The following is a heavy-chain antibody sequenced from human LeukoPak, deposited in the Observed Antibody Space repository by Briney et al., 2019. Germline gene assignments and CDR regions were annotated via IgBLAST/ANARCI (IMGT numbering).Heavy chain of an antibody. D-gene: IGHD3-3*01. J-gene: IGHJ4*02. V-gene: IGHV3-23*01. CDR1: GFTFSSSA. CDR3: AKETYYDFWSGYYFDY. CDR2: ISGSGSGGST. Sequence: GGSLRLSCAASGFTFSSSAMSWVRQAPGKGLEWVSNISGSGSGGSTYYADSVKGRFTISRDNSKNTLYLQMNSLRAEDTAVYYCAKETYYDFWSGYYFDYWGQGTLVTVSS.